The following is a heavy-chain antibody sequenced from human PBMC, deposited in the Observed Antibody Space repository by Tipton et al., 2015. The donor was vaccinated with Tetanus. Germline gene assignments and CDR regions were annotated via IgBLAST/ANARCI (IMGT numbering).Heavy chain of an antibody. V-gene: IGHV4-39*01. CDR2: IYYSGSI. D-gene: IGHD3-16*02. J-gene: IGHJ4*02. CDR1: GGSISSSSYY. Sequence: TLSLTCTVSGGSISSSSYYWGWIRQPPGKGLEWIGSIYYSGSIYYHPSLKSRVIISVDTPKNQFSLKLSSVTAADTAVYYCASQGGLLGELSLNPKSDYWGQGTLVTVSS. CDR3: ASQGGLLGELSLNPKSDY.